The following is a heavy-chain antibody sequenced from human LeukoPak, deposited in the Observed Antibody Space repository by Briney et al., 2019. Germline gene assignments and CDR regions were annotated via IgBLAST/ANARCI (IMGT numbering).Heavy chain of an antibody. Sequence: SETLSLTCTVSGYSISSGYYWGWIRQPPGKGLEWIGSIYHSGSTYYNPSLKSRVTISVDTSKNQFSLKLSSVTAADTAVYYCAREGSVGGVIVYFDYWGQGTLVTVSS. CDR3: AREGSVGGVIVYFDY. J-gene: IGHJ4*02. D-gene: IGHD3-16*02. CDR1: GYSISSGYY. V-gene: IGHV4-38-2*02. CDR2: IYHSGST.